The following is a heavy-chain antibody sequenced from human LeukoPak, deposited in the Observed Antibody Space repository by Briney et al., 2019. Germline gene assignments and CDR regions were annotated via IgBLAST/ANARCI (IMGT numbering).Heavy chain of an antibody. V-gene: IGHV3-30*04. J-gene: IGHJ4*02. D-gene: IGHD6-6*01. CDR2: ISYDGSNK. CDR1: GFTYTKHA. Sequence: PGGSLRLSCAASGFTYTKHAMHWVRQAPGKGLEWVAVISYDGSNKKYAESVKGRFTIYRDNSKNTLYLQMNSLRAEDTAVYYCARTLIEYSVSSCYFDYWGQGTLVTVSS. CDR3: ARTLIEYSVSSCYFDY.